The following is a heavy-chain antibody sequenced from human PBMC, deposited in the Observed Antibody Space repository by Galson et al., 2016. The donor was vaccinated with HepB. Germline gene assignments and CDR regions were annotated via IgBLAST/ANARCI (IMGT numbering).Heavy chain of an antibody. Sequence: SLRLSCAASGFSLSDYYLSWIRQAPGKGLEWVSTISRSDNTVYYADSVKGQFTISRDNAKNSFYLQMNSLRAEDTAVYYCARDLVAVAGIPFDSWGQGTLVSVSS. D-gene: IGHD6-19*01. CDR2: ISRSDNTV. CDR1: GFSLSDYY. V-gene: IGHV3-11*01. CDR3: ARDLVAVAGIPFDS. J-gene: IGHJ4*02.